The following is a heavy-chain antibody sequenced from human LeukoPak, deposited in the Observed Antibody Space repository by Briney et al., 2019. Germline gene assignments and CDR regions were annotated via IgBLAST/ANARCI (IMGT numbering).Heavy chain of an antibody. V-gene: IGHV4-34*01. J-gene: IGHJ5*02. Sequence: SETLSLTCAVYGGSFSGYYWSWIRPPPGKGLEWIGEINHSGSTNYNPSLKSRVTISVDTSKNQFSLKLSSVTAADTAVYYCARTRIAAPFDPWGQGTLVTVSS. D-gene: IGHD6-13*01. CDR2: INHSGST. CDR1: GGSFSGYY. CDR3: ARTRIAAPFDP.